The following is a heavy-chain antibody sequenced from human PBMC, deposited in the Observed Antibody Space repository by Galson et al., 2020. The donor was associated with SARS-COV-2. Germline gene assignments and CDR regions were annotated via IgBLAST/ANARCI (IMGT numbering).Heavy chain of an antibody. CDR1: GFTFSSHA. V-gene: IGHV3-33*01. Sequence: GESLKISCAASGFTFSSHAMHWVRQAPGKGLEWVAQIFYDGSDKYYGDSVKGRFTISRDSSKNTLYLQMNNLRADDTAVYYCARDGQLSSGWAFDYWGQGNLVTVSS. D-gene: IGHD6-19*01. CDR3: ARDGQLSSGWAFDY. CDR2: IFYDGSDK. J-gene: IGHJ4*02.